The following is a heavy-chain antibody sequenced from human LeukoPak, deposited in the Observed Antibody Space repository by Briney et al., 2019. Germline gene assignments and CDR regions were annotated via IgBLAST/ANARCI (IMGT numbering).Heavy chain of an antibody. CDR2: IYYSGST. J-gene: IGHJ4*02. CDR3: ARQKHANPSWLDYFDY. CDR1: GGSISSSSYY. Sequence: PSETLSLTCTVSGGSISSSSYYWGWLRQPPGKGLEWIGSIYYSGSTYYNPSLKSRVTISVDTSKNQFSLKLSSVTAADAAAYYCARQKHANPSWLDYFDYWGQGTLVTVSS. V-gene: IGHV4-39*01. D-gene: IGHD3-10*01.